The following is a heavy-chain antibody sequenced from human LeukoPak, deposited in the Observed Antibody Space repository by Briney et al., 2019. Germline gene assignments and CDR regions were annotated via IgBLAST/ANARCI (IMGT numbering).Heavy chain of an antibody. CDR2: IGGSGTRT. CDR3: AKDSHWILFDD. V-gene: IGHV3-23*01. J-gene: IGHJ4*02. D-gene: IGHD2-2*03. CDR1: GFTLSSYE. Sequence: PGGSLRLSCTASGFTLSSYEMSWIRQAPGKGLEWVSGIGGSGTRTYYADSVKGRFTISRDNSKNTLYLQMNSLRDEDTAVYYCAKDSHWILFDDWGQGTLVTVSS.